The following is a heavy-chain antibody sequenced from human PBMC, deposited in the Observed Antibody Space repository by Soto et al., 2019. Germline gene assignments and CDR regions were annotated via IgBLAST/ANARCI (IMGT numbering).Heavy chain of an antibody. CDR2: IYYSGST. D-gene: IGHD4-4*01. V-gene: IGHV4-31*03. Sequence: QVQLQESGPGLVKPSQTLSLTCTVSGGSISSGGYYWSWIRQHPGKGLEWIGYIYYSGSTYYNPSLKSRVTISVDTSKNHFSLKLSSVTAADTAVYYCARGNTVTTVRWFDPWGQGTLVTVSS. J-gene: IGHJ5*02. CDR1: GGSISSGGYY. CDR3: ARGNTVTTVRWFDP.